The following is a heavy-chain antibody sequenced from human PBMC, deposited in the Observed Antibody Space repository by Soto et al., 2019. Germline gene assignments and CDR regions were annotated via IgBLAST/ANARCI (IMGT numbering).Heavy chain of an antibody. CDR2: IYGSGRP. V-gene: IGHV4-4*07. J-gene: IGHJ5*02. CDR1: GGSLSSFY. Sequence: QVQLQESGPSLVRPSETLSLTCTVSGGSLSSFYWSWIRQPAGKGLEWVGRIYGSGRPTYNPSLKSRVTMSLDVSLNQFSLKLSSVTAADTAVYFCARSGKGVVRGPIGSPAGWFDPWGRGTLVTVSS. D-gene: IGHD3-10*01. CDR3: ARSGKGVVRGPIGSPAGWFDP.